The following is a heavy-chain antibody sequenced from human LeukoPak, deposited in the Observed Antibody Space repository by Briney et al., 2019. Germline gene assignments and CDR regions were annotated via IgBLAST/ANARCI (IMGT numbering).Heavy chain of an antibody. CDR3: ARDQEDGSIWYRDYYQYYGLDV. CDR1: GYTFTYYY. V-gene: IGHV1-46*01. D-gene: IGHD6-13*01. J-gene: IGHJ6*04. CDR2: INPSGGST. Sequence: GASVKISCKASGYTFTYYYMHWVRQAPGQGLEWMGIINPSGGSTTYAQNFQGRVTMTKDTSTNTVYMELSSLRSEDTAIYYCARDQEDGSIWYRDYYQYYGLDVWGKGTTDTVSS.